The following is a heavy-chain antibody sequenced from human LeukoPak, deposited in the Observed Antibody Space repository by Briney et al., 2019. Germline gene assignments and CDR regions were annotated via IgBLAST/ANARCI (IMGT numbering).Heavy chain of an antibody. CDR2: INHSGST. J-gene: IGHJ4*02. V-gene: IGHV4-34*01. CDR1: GGSFSGYY. Sequence: KPSETLSLTCAVYGGSFSGYYWRWIRQPPGKGLEWIGEINHSGSTNYNPSLKSRVTISVDTSKNQFSLKLSSVTAADTAVYYCARGGRFTIFGVVPYDYWGQGTLVTVSS. D-gene: IGHD3-3*01. CDR3: ARGGRFTIFGVVPYDY.